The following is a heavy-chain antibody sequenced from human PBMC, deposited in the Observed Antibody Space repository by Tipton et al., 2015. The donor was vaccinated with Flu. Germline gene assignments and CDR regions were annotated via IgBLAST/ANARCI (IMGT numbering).Heavy chain of an antibody. Sequence: TLSLTCTVSGGSISSYYWSWIRQPPGKGLEWIGYIYYSGSTNYNPSLKSRVTISVDTSKNQFSLKLSSVTAADTAVYYCARRTVGARGYYYGMDVWGQGP. CDR1: GGSISSYY. J-gene: IGHJ6*02. V-gene: IGHV4-59*01. CDR3: ARRTVGARGYYYGMDV. D-gene: IGHD1-26*01. CDR2: IYYSGST.